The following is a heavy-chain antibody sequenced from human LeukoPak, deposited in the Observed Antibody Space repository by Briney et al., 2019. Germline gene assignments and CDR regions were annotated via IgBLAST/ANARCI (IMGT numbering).Heavy chain of an antibody. J-gene: IGHJ4*02. CDR1: GFTFSASP. Sequence: GGSLKLCCAASGFTFSASPMHWVRQASGKGLEWVGRIRVKANSYATAYAASVKGRFTISRDDSKNTAYLEMNSLKTEDTAVYYCTRQRVGTGTCDYWGQGSLVTVSS. CDR2: IRVKANSYAT. V-gene: IGHV3-73*01. D-gene: IGHD3-16*01. CDR3: TRQRVGTGTCDY.